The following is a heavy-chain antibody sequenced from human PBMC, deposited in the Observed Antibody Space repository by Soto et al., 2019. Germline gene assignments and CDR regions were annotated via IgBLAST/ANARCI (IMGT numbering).Heavy chain of an antibody. Sequence: SATLSRTCVCSCRSISRSNWWIWVRQPQGKGLEWIGEIYHSGSTNYNPSLKSRVTISVDKSKNQFSLKLSSVTAADTAVYYCARLKAAPRRIAARTSGWFDPWGQG. D-gene: IGHD6-6*01. J-gene: IGHJ5*02. CDR1: CRSISRSNW. V-gene: IGHV4-4*02. CDR3: ARLKAAPRRIAARTSGWFDP. CDR2: IYHSGST.